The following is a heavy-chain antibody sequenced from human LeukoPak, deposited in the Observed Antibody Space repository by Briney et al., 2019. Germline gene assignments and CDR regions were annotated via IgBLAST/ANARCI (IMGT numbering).Heavy chain of an antibody. Sequence: GGSLRLSCAASGFTFSSYWMSWVRQAPGKGLEWVANIKQDGSEKYYVDSVKGRFTISRDNAKNSLYLQMNSLRAEDTAVYYCARLLRARYEVKAYFDYWGQGTLVTVSS. CDR1: GFTFSSYW. CDR3: ARLLRARYEVKAYFDY. CDR2: IKQDGSEK. V-gene: IGHV3-7*01. D-gene: IGHD1-14*01. J-gene: IGHJ4*02.